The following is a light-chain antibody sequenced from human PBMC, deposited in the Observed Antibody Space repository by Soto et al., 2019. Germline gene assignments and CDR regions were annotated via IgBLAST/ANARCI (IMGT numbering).Light chain of an antibody. J-gene: IGLJ1*01. Sequence: SAVAQPSSLSGAPGPSITISCTGTISDVGSYNLVSWYQQHPGKAPKLMIYEGSKRPSGVSNRFSGSKSGNTASLTISGLQAEDEADYYCCSYAGSRSYLFGTGTKVT. CDR2: EGS. CDR1: ISDVGSYNL. CDR3: CSYAGSRSYL. V-gene: IGLV2-23*01.